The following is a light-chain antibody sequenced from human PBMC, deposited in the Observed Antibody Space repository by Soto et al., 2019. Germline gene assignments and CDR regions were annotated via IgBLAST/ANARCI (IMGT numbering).Light chain of an antibody. CDR2: DTS. CDR1: QSLANSF. V-gene: IGKV3-20*01. CDR3: QQYNNWPPIT. J-gene: IGKJ5*01. Sequence: EFVLTQSPGTLSLSPGERATLSCRASQSLANSFIAWYQQKPGQAPRLLIYDTSSRASGIPDRFSGSGSGTDFTLTISRLETEDFGVYYCQQYNNWPPITFGQGTRLEIK.